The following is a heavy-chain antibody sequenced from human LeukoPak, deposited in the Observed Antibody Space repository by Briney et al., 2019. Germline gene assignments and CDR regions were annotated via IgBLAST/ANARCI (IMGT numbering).Heavy chain of an antibody. D-gene: IGHD3-22*01. V-gene: IGHV3-33*06. CDR3: AKDDYYYDSSGSGAFDI. J-gene: IGHJ3*02. Sequence: GRSLRLSCAASGFTFSSYGMRWVRQAPGKGLEWVAVIWYDGSNKYYADSVKGRFTISRDNSKNTLYLQMNSLRAEDTAVYYCAKDDYYYDSSGSGAFDIWGQGTMVTVSS. CDR1: GFTFSSYG. CDR2: IWYDGSNK.